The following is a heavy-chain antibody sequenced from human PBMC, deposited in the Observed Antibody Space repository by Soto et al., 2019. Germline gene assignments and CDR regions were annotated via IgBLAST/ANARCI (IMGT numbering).Heavy chain of an antibody. CDR2: TYYRSKWYN. D-gene: IGHD6-19*01. CDR1: GDSVSSNSAA. CDR3: AREARGIAVAGQHYSSYSGMDA. V-gene: IGHV6-1*01. Sequence: SQTLSLTCAISGDSVSSNSAAWNWIRQSPSRGLEWLGRTYYRSKWYNDYAVSVKSRITINPDTSKNQFSLQLNSVTPEDTAVYYCAREARGIAVAGQHYSSYSGMDARGQGTTLTVSS. J-gene: IGHJ6*02.